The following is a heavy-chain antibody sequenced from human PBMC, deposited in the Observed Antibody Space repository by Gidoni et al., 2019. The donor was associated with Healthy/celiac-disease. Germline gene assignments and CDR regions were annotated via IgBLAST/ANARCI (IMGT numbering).Heavy chain of an antibody. CDR1: VFTFSNAG. J-gene: IGHJ4*02. D-gene: IGHD2-21*02. CDR3: TTDLGVVVTAPGDY. CDR2: IKSKTDGGTT. V-gene: IGHV3-15*01. Sequence: EVQLVESGGGLVKPGGSLRLSCAASVFTFSNAGMSWVSQAPGKGLEWVGRIKSKTDGGTTDYAAPVKGRFTISRDDSKNTLYLQMNSLKTEDTAVYYCTTDLGVVVTAPGDYWGQGTLVTVSS.